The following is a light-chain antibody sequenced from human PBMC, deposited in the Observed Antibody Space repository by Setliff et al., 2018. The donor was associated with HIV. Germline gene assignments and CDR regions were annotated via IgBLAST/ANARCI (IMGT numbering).Light chain of an antibody. CDR2: EVS. CDR1: NSDIGAYHY. Sequence: QSVLTQPASVSGSPGQSITISCTGTNSDIGAYHYVSWYQQHPGKVPKLMIYEVSYRPSGVSNRFSGSKSGNTASLTISGLQAEDEADYFCSSFTNSRTYVFGTGTKGTVL. CDR3: SSFTNSRTYV. V-gene: IGLV2-14*01. J-gene: IGLJ1*01.